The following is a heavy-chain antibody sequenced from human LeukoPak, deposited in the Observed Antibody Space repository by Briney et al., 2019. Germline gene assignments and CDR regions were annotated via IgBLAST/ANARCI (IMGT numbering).Heavy chain of an antibody. V-gene: IGHV3-53*01. D-gene: IGHD3-10*01. J-gene: IGHJ4*02. CDR1: GFAVSSNH. Sequence: PGGSLRLSCAASGFAVSSNHMNWVRQAPGKGLEWVSVIFNGGSTYYADSVKGRFTISRDNSKNTLYLQMNSLRAEDTAVYYCARVSNYGSGSYYPIDYWGQGTLVTVSS. CDR2: IFNGGST. CDR3: ARVSNYGSGSYYPIDY.